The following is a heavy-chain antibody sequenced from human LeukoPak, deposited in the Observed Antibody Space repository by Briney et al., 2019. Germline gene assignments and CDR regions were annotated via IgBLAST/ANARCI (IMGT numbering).Heavy chain of an antibody. J-gene: IGHJ3*01. CDR2: IYSGGST. D-gene: IGHD3-3*01. CDR1: GFTVSSNY. V-gene: IGHV3-66*02. Sequence: GGSLRLSCAASGFTVSSNYMSWVRQAPGKGLEWVSVIYSGGSTYYADSVKGRFTISRDNSKSTLYLQMNSLRAEDTAVYYCARDQKFFGVFTRALSNVFDFGAKGKMVPV. CDR3: ARDQKFFGVFTRALSNVFDF.